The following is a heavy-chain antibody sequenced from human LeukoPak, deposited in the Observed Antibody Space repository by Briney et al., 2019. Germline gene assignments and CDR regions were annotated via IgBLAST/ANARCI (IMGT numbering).Heavy chain of an antibody. Sequence: GGSLRLSCAASGFTVSSNYMSWVRQAPGKGLEWVSVIYSGGSTYYADSVKGRFTISRDSSKNTLYLQMNSLRAEDTAVYYCARDLDYGDYVYGYWGQGTLVTVSS. D-gene: IGHD4-17*01. CDR2: IYSGGST. J-gene: IGHJ4*02. V-gene: IGHV3-66*02. CDR3: ARDLDYGDYVYGY. CDR1: GFTVSSNY.